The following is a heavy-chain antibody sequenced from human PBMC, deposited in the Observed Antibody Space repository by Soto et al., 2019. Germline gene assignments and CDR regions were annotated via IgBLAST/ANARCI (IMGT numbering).Heavy chain of an antibody. CDR2: INQDGSEQ. D-gene: IGHD6-19*01. V-gene: IGHV3-7*01. CDR3: TQAETGRYSCSGNSYGRDY. CDR1: GFTFSHCW. J-gene: IGHJ4*02. Sequence: EEHLGESGGGLVQPGGSLRLSCETSGFTFSHCWMSWVRKAPGKGLEWVANINQDGSEQYYVDSGKGRFTVSRDNAKNSLYLEMNNLRADDTAMYYCTQAETGRYSCSGNSYGRDYWGQGTMVTVSS.